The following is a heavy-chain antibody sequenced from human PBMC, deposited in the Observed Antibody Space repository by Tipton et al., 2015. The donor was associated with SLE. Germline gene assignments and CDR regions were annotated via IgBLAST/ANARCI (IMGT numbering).Heavy chain of an antibody. CDR2: ISGSGGHT. CDR3: AKDRRLNTNYYTFLDY. J-gene: IGHJ4*02. CDR1: GFPVSSYA. Sequence: SLRLSCTASGFPVSSYAMSWVRQAPGKGLEWVSDISGSGGHTYYADSVKGRFTISRDNSKNTLYLEMNSLRPEDTAVYYCAKDRRLNTNYYTFLDYWGQGTLVTVSS. V-gene: IGHV3-23*01. D-gene: IGHD1-26*01.